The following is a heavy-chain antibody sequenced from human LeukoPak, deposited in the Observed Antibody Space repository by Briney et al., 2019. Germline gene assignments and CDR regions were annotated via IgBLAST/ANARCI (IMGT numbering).Heavy chain of an antibody. J-gene: IGHJ4*02. CDR1: GFTFSSYS. Sequence: GGSLRLSCAASGFTFSSYSMNWVRQAPGKGLEWVSSISSSSSYIYYADSVKGRFTISRDNAKNSLYLQMNSLRAEDTAVYYCARHEVLWFGELLGHFDYWGQGTLVTVSS. D-gene: IGHD3-10*01. CDR2: ISSSSSYI. V-gene: IGHV3-21*01. CDR3: ARHEVLWFGELLGHFDY.